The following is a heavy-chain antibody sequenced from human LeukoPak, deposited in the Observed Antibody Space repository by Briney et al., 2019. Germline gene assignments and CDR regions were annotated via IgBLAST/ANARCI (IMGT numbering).Heavy chain of an antibody. V-gene: IGHV1-18*04. CDR2: ISFYNGNR. J-gene: IGHJ4*02. D-gene: IGHD2-15*01. CDR3: ARDWSGYCSGGSCPYYFDF. Sequence: GASVKVSCKASGYTFTSYGISWVRQAPGQGLEWMGWISFYNGNRNYPQKFQGRVTLTTDTSTSTAYMELRSLTSDDTAVYYCARDWSGYCSGGSCPYYFDFWGQGTLVTVSS. CDR1: GYTFTSYG.